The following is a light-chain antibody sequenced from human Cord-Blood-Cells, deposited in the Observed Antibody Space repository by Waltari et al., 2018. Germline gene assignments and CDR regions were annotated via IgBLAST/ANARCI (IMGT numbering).Light chain of an antibody. CDR2: WSS. J-gene: IGKJ2*01. V-gene: IGKV4-1*01. Sequence: DIVMTQSPDSLAVSLGERATINCKSSQSVLYSSNNKNYLAWYQQKPGQPPKRLIYWSSTRESGVPDRVSCSGSSTDFTLTISSLQAEYVAVYYCQQYYSTPYTFGQCTKLEIK. CDR3: QQYYSTPYT. CDR1: QSVLYSSNNKNY.